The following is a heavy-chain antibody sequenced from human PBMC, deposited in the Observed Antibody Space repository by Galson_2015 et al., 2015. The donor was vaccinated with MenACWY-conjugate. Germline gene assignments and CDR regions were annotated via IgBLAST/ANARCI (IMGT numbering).Heavy chain of an antibody. D-gene: IGHD3-10*01. J-gene: IGHJ6*02. V-gene: IGHV3-66*01. CDR1: GIIVSSNY. CDR2: IYSGGST. CDR3: ARGLQIIPGFMVRGVYGMDV. Sequence: SLRLSCAASGIIVSSNYMSWVRQAPGKGLEWVSVIYSGGSTYYADSVKGRFTVSRDNSKNTLYLQMNSLRAEDTAVYYCARGLQIIPGFMVRGVYGMDVWGQGTTVTVSS.